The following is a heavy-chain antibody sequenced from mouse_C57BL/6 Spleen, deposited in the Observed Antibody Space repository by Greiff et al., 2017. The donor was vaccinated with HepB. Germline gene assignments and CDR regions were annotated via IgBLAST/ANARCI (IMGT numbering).Heavy chain of an antibody. V-gene: IGHV1-18*01. Sequence: EVQLQQSGPELVKPGASVKIPCKASGYTFTDYNMDWVKQSHGKSLEWIGDINPNNGGTIYNQKFKGKATLTVDKSSSTAYMELRSLTSEDTAVYYCARPHYYGSMEFAYWGQGTLVTVSA. CDR2: INPNNGGT. D-gene: IGHD1-1*01. CDR3: ARPHYYGSMEFAY. J-gene: IGHJ3*01. CDR1: GYTFTDYN.